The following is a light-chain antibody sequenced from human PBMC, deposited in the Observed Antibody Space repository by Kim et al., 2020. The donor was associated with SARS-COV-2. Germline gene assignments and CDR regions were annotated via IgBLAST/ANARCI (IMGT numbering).Light chain of an antibody. V-gene: IGLV3-19*01. Sequence: SSELTQDPAVSVALGQTVRITCQGDSLRSYYATWYQQKPGQAPRLVIYGKNNRPSGIPDRFSGSNSVNTASLTITGTQAGDEADYYCNSRDSNDNVVFGGGTQLTVL. CDR3: NSRDSNDNVV. CDR1: SLRSYY. CDR2: GKN. J-gene: IGLJ2*01.